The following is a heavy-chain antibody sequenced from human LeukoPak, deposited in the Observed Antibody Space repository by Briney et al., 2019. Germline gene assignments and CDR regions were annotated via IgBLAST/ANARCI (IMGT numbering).Heavy chain of an antibody. J-gene: IGHJ4*02. Sequence: SETLSLTCTVSGGSISSYYWSWIRQPAGKGLEWIGYIHYSGGITYYNPSLKSRVTISVDTSKNQFSLKLSSVTAADTAVYYCARMTTVVTVDYWGQGTLVTVSS. CDR3: ARMTTVVTVDY. CDR1: GGSISSYY. V-gene: IGHV4-59*08. CDR2: IHYSGGIT. D-gene: IGHD4-23*01.